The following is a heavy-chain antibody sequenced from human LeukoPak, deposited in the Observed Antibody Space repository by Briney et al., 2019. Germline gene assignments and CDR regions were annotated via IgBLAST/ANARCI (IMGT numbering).Heavy chain of an antibody. CDR1: GFTFDDYA. V-gene: IGHV3-9*01. D-gene: IGHD3-10*01. J-gene: IGHJ4*02. Sequence: GGSLRLSCAASGFTFDDYAMHWVRQAPGKGLEWVSGISWNSGSIGYADSVKGRFTISRDNADNSLFLQMNSLRAEDTAVYYCARETYYHSSGSYHDYWGLGTLVTVS. CDR3: ARETYYHSSGSYHDY. CDR2: ISWNSGSI.